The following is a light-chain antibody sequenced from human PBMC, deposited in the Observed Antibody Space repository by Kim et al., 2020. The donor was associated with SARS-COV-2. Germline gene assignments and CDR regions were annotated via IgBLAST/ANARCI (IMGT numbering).Light chain of an antibody. CDR3: AAWDDSLRTHV. CDR2: RNN. J-gene: IGLJ1*01. Sequence: QSVLTQPPSASGTPGQRVTIPCSGSNSNIGSNVVNWYQQLPGTAPKLLIYRNNERPSGVPDRFSGSKSGTSASLAINGLQSEDEADYYCAAWDDSLRTHVLGDGTKGTVL. CDR1: NSNIGSNV. V-gene: IGLV1-44*01.